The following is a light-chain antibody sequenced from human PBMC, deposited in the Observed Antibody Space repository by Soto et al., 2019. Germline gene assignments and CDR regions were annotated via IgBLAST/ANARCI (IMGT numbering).Light chain of an antibody. J-gene: IGLJ1*01. CDR2: RAT. V-gene: IGLV7-43*01. CDR1: TGPVTGDYY. CDR3: LLAYGGAYV. Sequence: VVTQEPSLTVSPGGTVTLTRASNTGPVTGDYYPNWFQQKPGQAPRTLIYRATNRYSWTPARFSGALLGGKAALTLSAVQPEDEADYYCLLAYGGAYVFGSGTKVTVL.